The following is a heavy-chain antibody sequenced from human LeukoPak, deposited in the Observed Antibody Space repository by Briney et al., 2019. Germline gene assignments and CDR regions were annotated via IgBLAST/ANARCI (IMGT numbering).Heavy chain of an antibody. CDR2: ISYDGSNK. CDR1: GFTFSSYA. Sequence: GRSLRLSCAASGFTFSSYAMHWVRQAPGKGLEWVAVISYDGSNKYYADSVKGRFTISRDNSKNTLYLQMNSLRAEDTAVYYCARGGTMVRGVTSRYWGQGTLVTVSS. D-gene: IGHD3-10*01. CDR3: ARGGTMVRGVTSRY. V-gene: IGHV3-30-3*01. J-gene: IGHJ4*02.